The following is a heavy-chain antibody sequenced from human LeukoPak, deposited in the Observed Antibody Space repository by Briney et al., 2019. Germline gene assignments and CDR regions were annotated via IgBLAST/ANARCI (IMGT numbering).Heavy chain of an antibody. CDR2: IYYSGRT. CDR1: GGSMSPYH. CDR3: ERAVSGRFDY. Sequence: SETLSLTCTVSGGSMSPYHWGWIRQPPGKGLEWTGYIYYSGRTNYNPSLKSRVTISVDTSKKQFSLKLSSVTAADTAIYYCERAVSGRFDYWGQGTLVTVSS. V-gene: IGHV4-59*08. J-gene: IGHJ4*02.